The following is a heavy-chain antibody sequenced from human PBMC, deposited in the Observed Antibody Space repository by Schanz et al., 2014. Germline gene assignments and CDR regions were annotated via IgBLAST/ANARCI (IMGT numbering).Heavy chain of an antibody. Sequence: VQLEQSGAEVKKPGSSVKVSCKASGGTFSTYPINWLRQAPGQGLEWMGRIIPIHGRVNYAQRFQDRVRITADKSASTAYMELSSRRSDDAAVYDCARGGGPEDVFDIWGQGTILTVSS. V-gene: IGHV1-69*08. CDR2: IIPIHGRV. CDR1: GGTFSTYP. D-gene: IGHD5-12*01. J-gene: IGHJ3*02. CDR3: ARGGGPEDVFDI.